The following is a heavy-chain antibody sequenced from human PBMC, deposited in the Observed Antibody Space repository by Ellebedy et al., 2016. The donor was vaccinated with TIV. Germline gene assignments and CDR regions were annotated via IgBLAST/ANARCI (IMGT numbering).Heavy chain of an antibody. CDR3: ARYDGASVAGYIDY. J-gene: IGHJ4*02. CDR1: GGSIFSSNW. CDR2: IYYSGST. V-gene: IGHV4-4*02. D-gene: IGHD5/OR15-5a*01. Sequence: SETLSLXXAVSGGSIFSSNWWTWVRQAPGKGLEWLGSIYYSGSTNYNPSLRSRVTISVDTSKNQFSLRLSSVTAADTAMYFCARYDGASVAGYIDYWGQGTLVTVSS.